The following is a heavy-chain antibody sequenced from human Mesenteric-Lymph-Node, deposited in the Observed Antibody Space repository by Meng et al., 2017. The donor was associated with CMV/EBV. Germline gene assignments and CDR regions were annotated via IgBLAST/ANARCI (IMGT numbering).Heavy chain of an antibody. J-gene: IGHJ3*02. CDR2: IIPIIDTA. CDR3: ARVVPSGADHYGSGSYYRDGFDM. D-gene: IGHD3-10*01. Sequence: ITWVRQAPGQGLEWMGGIIPIIDTADHAQQFQDRVTITADESTSTVYMELRSLRFEDTAMYYCARVVPSGADHYGSGSYYRDGFDMWGQGTMVTVSS. V-gene: IGHV1-69*01.